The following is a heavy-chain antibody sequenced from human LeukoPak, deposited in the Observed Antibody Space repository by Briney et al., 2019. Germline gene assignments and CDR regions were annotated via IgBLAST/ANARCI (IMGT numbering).Heavy chain of an antibody. CDR3: ARDWAVSITMPWVGY. Sequence: GASVKVSCKASGYTFTGYYMHWVRQAPGQGLEWMGWINPNSGGTNYAQKFQGRVTMTRDTSISTAYMELRSLRSDDTAVYYCARDWAVSITMPWVGYWGQGTLVTVSS. V-gene: IGHV1-2*02. CDR1: GYTFTGYY. J-gene: IGHJ4*02. D-gene: IGHD3-10*01. CDR2: INPNSGGT.